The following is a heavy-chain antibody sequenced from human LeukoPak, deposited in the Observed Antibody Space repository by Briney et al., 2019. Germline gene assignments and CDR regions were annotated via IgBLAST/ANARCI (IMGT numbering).Heavy chain of an antibody. D-gene: IGHD3-10*01. Sequence: ASVKVSCKASGYTSTGYHMHWVRQAPEHGLEWMGWINPNSGGTNYAQKFQGRVTMTRDTSISTAYMELSRLGSDDTAVYYCASGREYSGSGSHDDAFDVWGQGTMVTVSS. V-gene: IGHV1-2*02. CDR2: INPNSGGT. J-gene: IGHJ3*01. CDR3: ASGREYSGSGSHDDAFDV. CDR1: GYTSTGYH.